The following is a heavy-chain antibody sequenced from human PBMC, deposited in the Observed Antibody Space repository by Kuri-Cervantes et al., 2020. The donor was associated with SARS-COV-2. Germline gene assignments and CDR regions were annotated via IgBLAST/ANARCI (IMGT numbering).Heavy chain of an antibody. CDR2: IYYSGST. CDR3: AREWKGRYSGTFADY. Sequence: SETLSLTCTVSGGSISSGNYYWSWTRQHPGKGLEWIGYIYYSGSTYYNPSLKSRVTMSLDTSKNQFSLKLTSVSAADTAVYYCAREWKGRYSGTFADYWGPGTLVTVSS. V-gene: IGHV4-31*03. D-gene: IGHD5-12*01. CDR1: GGSISSGNYY. J-gene: IGHJ4*02.